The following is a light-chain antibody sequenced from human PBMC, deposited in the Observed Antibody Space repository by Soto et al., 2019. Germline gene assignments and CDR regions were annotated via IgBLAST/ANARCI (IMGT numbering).Light chain of an antibody. V-gene: IGKV3-15*01. CDR3: QRYDNWPRT. CDR2: HTS. CDR1: QSISGN. Sequence: EIVMTQSPATRSVSPGESATLSYRASQSISGNLAWYQQKPGLAPRLLIYHTSIRATGVPARFSGSGSGTEFSLTISSLQSEDFAVYYCQRYDNWPRTFGGGTKVDIK. J-gene: IGKJ4*01.